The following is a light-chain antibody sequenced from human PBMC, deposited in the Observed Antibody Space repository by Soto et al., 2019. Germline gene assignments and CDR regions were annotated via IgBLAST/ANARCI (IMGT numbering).Light chain of an antibody. Sequence: EIVMTQSPATLSVSPGERATLSCRASQSVSSDLAWYQQKPGQAPRLLIYGVSTRATGIPARFSGSGSGTEFTLTISSLQSEDFAVYYCQQYNNWPPLTFGQGTQLEIK. CDR2: GVS. V-gene: IGKV3-15*01. J-gene: IGKJ5*01. CDR1: QSVSSD. CDR3: QQYNNWPPLT.